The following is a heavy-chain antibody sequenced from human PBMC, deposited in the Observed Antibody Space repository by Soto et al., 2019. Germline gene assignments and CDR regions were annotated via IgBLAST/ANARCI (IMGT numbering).Heavy chain of an antibody. CDR3: ARLGGYCSGGSCYSNYYYYYGMDV. Sequence: ETLSLTCTVSGVSISSSSYYWGWIRQPPGKGLEWIGSIYYSGSTYYNPSLKSRVTISVDTSKNQFSLKLSSVTAADTAVYYCARLGGYCSGGSCYSNYYYYYGMDVWGQGTTVTVSS. V-gene: IGHV4-39*01. J-gene: IGHJ6*02. CDR1: GVSISSSSYY. CDR2: IYYSGST. D-gene: IGHD2-15*01.